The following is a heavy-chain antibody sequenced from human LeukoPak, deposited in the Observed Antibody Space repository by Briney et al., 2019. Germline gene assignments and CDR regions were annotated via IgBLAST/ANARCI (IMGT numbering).Heavy chain of an antibody. CDR3: ARVRYYYGSGSAFDI. J-gene: IGHJ3*02. CDR1: GFTFSSYG. CDR2: INSDGSST. Sequence: GGSLRLSCAASGFTFSSYGMHWVRQAPGKGLEWVSRINSDGSSTSYADSVKGRFTISRDNAKNTLYLQMNSLRAEDTAVYYCARVRYYYGSGSAFDIWGQGTMVTVSS. V-gene: IGHV3-74*01. D-gene: IGHD3-10*01.